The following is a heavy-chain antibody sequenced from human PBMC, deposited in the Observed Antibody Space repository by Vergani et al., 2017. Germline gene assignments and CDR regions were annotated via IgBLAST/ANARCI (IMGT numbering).Heavy chain of an antibody. V-gene: IGHV1-69*06. CDR2: IIPIFGTA. D-gene: IGHD3-3*01. CDR3: ARGYYDFWSGYSPSFYYYYYYMDV. CDR1: GGTFSSYA. J-gene: IGHJ6*03. Sequence: QVQLVQSGAEVKKPGSSVKVSCKASGGTFSSYAISWVRQAPGQGLEWMGGIIPIFGTANYAQKFQGRVTITEDKSTSTAYMELSSLRSEDTAVYYFARGYYDFWSGYSPSFYYYYYYMDVWGKGTTVTVSS.